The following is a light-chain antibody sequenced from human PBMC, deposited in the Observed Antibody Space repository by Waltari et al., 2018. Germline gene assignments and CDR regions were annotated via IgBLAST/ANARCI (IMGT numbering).Light chain of an antibody. CDR3: AAWDDSLSGLV. Sequence: QSVLPPPPSASGTPGQKVTIPCNGSSSNIGVNSVYWYQQFPGPAPKLLIFKNNQRPSGVPDRFSDSKSGTSASLAINGLRSEDEADYYCAAWDDSLSGLVLGGGTKVTVL. CDR2: KNN. V-gene: IGLV1-47*01. J-gene: IGLJ3*02. CDR1: SSNIGVNS.